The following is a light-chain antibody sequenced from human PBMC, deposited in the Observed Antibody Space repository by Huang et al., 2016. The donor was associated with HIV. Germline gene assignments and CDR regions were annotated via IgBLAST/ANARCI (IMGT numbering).Light chain of an antibody. J-gene: IGKJ1*01. Sequence: EIVLTQSPATLSLSPGEGATLSCRVSQSIGSSLAWYQQRPGQAPRLLIYEASVRATGIPARFSGRGSGTDFTLTISSLEPEDFAVYYCQQRNNWPPWTFGQGTKVELK. CDR2: EAS. V-gene: IGKV3-11*01. CDR3: QQRNNWPPWT. CDR1: QSIGSS.